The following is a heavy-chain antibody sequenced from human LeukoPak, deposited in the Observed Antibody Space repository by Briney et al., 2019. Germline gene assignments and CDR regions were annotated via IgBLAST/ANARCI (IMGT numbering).Heavy chain of an antibody. CDR1: GFTFSSYS. J-gene: IGHJ4*02. D-gene: IGHD3-16*02. V-gene: IGHV3-23*01. CDR3: AKCPPLRLGELSFAGRGDY. Sequence: PGGSLRLSCAASGFTFSSYSMSWVRQVPGKGLEWVSVIGSGGSGGSTYYADSVKGRFTISRDNSKNTLYLQMNSLRAEDTAVYYCAKCPPLRLGELSFAGRGDYWGQGTLVTVSS. CDR2: IGSGGSGGST.